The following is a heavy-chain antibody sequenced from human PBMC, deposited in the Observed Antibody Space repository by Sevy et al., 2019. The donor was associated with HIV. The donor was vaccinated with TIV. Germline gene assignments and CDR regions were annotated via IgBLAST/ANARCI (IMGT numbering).Heavy chain of an antibody. J-gene: IGHJ4*02. D-gene: IGHD2-15*01. CDR2: IYSSGST. V-gene: IGHV4-30-4*01. Sequence: SETLSLTCTVSGGSISSGDYHWSWIRQPPGKGLEWIGYIYSSGSTYHNPSLKGRVTISIDTSENQFSLKLSSVTAADTAVYYCARTKYCSGGSCYFYFDYWGRGTLVTISS. CDR3: ARTKYCSGGSCYFYFDY. CDR1: GGSISSGDYH.